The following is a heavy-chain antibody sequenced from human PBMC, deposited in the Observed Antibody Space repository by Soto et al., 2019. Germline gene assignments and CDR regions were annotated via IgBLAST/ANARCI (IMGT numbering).Heavy chain of an antibody. Sequence: LGESLKISCKGSGYSFTTYWIGWVRQMPGKGLEWMGIIYPGDSDTRYSPSFQGQVTISADKSISTAYLQWSSLKASDTAMYYCARLGNAAAEHYYGMDVWGQGTTLTVSS. V-gene: IGHV5-51*01. CDR1: GYSFTTYW. CDR3: ARLGNAAAEHYYGMDV. D-gene: IGHD6-13*01. CDR2: IYPGDSDT. J-gene: IGHJ6*02.